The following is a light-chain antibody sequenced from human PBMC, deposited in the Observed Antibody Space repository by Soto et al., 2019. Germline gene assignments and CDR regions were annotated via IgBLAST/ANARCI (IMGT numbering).Light chain of an antibody. J-gene: IGKJ2*01. CDR2: GAS. CDR1: DVVTASY. V-gene: IGKV3-20*01. CDR3: LQYGSSPST. Sequence: DIVLTQSPGSPSLSPGESATLSCRASDVVTASYIAWYQHKPGQAPMLLIPGASTSVAGIPGRFSGSGSGTDFTLTIERLEPEDRAVYYCLQYGSSPSTFGQGTKLEIK.